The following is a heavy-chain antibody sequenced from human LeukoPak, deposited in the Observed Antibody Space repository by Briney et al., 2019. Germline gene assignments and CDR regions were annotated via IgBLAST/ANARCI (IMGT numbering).Heavy chain of an antibody. D-gene: IGHD6-13*01. CDR1: GYTLTELS. CDR2: FDPEDGET. CDR3: ARVGGKYSSSWYPY. Sequence: ASVKVSCKVSGYTLTELSMHWVRQAPGKGLEWMGGFDPEDGETIYAQKFQGRVTMTRDTSISTAYMELSRLRSDDTAVYYCARVGGKYSSSWYPYWGQGTLVTVSS. J-gene: IGHJ4*02. V-gene: IGHV1-24*01.